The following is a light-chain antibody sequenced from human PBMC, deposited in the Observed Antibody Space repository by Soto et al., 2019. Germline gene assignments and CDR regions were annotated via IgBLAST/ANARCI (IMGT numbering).Light chain of an antibody. CDR2: EGS. CDR1: TRDVGTYNL. J-gene: IGLJ1*01. V-gene: IGLV2-23*01. CDR3: SSYAGGGLYV. Sequence: QSALTQPASVSGSPGQSITISCIGTTRDVGTYNLVSWYQKHPGNAPRLVIYEGSKRPSGVSNRFSGSRSGSTASLTISGLQADDEAAFYCSSYAGGGLYVFGNGTKVT.